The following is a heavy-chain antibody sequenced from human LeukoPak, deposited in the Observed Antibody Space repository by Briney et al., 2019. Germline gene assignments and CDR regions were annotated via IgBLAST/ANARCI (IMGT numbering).Heavy chain of an antibody. CDR2: IYYSDINHSASV. V-gene: IGHV4-59*01. CDR1: GGSISTDF. Sequence: SETLSLTCTVSGGSISTDFWTWIRQPPGEAPEYIGCIYYSDINHSASVKYNPSLKSRVTMSLDTSKSQFSLKLTSVTSADTAVYSCARLLDNDISGDPDTFDVWGQGTTVIVSS. J-gene: IGHJ3*01. CDR3: ARLLDNDISGDPDTFDV. D-gene: IGHD3-22*01.